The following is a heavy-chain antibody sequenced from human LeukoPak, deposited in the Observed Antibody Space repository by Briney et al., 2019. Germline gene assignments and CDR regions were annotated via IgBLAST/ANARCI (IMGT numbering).Heavy chain of an antibody. J-gene: IGHJ3*02. Sequence: GGSLRLSCAASGFTFSSYSMNWVRQAPGKGLEWVSVIYSGGSTYYADSVKGRFTISRDNSKNTLYLQMNSLRAEDTAVYYCASGDVLRYFDWSPGGAFDIWGQGTMVTVSS. CDR2: IYSGGST. CDR3: ASGDVLRYFDWSPGGAFDI. CDR1: GFTFSSYS. D-gene: IGHD3-9*01. V-gene: IGHV3-53*01.